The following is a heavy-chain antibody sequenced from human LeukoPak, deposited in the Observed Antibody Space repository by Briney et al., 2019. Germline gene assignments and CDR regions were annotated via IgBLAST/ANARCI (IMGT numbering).Heavy chain of an antibody. CDR1: GGSISSYY. Sequence: SETLSLTCTVSGGSISSYYWSWIRQPPGKGLEWIGYIYYSGSTNYNPSLKSRVTISVDTSKNQFSLKLSSVTAADTAEYYCARDLGFWSGYYLMDDAFDIWGQGTMVTVSS. CDR2: IYYSGST. D-gene: IGHD3-3*01. V-gene: IGHV4-59*01. J-gene: IGHJ3*02. CDR3: ARDLGFWSGYYLMDDAFDI.